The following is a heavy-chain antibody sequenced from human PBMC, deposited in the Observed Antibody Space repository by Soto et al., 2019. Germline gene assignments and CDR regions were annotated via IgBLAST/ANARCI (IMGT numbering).Heavy chain of an antibody. J-gene: IGHJ5*02. CDR1: GYSFTRYW. CDR2: INPSDSYT. D-gene: IGHD3-10*01. Sequence: GESLKISCKGSGYSFTRYWISWVRQMPGKGLEWMGRINPSDSYTNYGPSFQGHVTMSVDKSTSTAYLQWSSLKASDTAMYYCARMDGLVRGITKNWFDPWGQGTLVTVSS. CDR3: ARMDGLVRGITKNWFDP. V-gene: IGHV5-10-1*01.